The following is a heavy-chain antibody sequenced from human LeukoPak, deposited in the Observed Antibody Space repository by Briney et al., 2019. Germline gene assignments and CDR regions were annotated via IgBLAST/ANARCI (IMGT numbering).Heavy chain of an antibody. V-gene: IGHV1-69*05. D-gene: IGHD6-19*01. J-gene: IGHJ4*02. CDR2: NIPIFGTA. Sequence: SVKVFCKASGGTFSSYAISWVRQAPGQGLEWMGGNIPIFGTANYAQKFQGRVTITTDESTSTAYMELSSLRSEDTAVYDCARDIDYSSGCHYWGQGTLVTVSS. CDR3: ARDIDYSSGCHY. CDR1: GGTFSSYA.